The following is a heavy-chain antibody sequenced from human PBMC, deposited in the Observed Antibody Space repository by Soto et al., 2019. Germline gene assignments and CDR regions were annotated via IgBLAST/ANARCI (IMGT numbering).Heavy chain of an antibody. CDR3: ARDGVELPLLGNWFDP. J-gene: IGHJ5*02. CDR1: GFTFSSYS. D-gene: IGHD1-26*01. CDR2: ISSSSSYI. V-gene: IGHV3-21*01. Sequence: GGSLRLSCAASGFTFSSYSMNWVRQAPGKGLEWVSSISSSSSYIYYADSVKGRFTISRDNAKNSLYLQMNSLRAEDTAVYYCARDGVELPLLGNWFDPWGQGTLVTVSS.